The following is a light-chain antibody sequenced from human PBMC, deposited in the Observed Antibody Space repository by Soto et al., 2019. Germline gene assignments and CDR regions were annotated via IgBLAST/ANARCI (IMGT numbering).Light chain of an antibody. Sequence: QSALTQPASVSGSPGQSITISCTGTSSDVGGYNFVSWYQQHPGNAPKLIIYDVTSRPSGVSNRFSGSKSGNAASLTISGRQAEDEALYYCNSYTSSGAVVFGGGTKVTVL. CDR1: SSDVGGYNF. J-gene: IGLJ3*02. V-gene: IGLV2-14*03. CDR2: DVT. CDR3: NSYTSSGAVV.